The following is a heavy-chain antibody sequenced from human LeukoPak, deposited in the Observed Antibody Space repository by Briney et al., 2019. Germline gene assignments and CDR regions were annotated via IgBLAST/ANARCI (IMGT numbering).Heavy chain of an antibody. J-gene: IGHJ4*02. CDR2: ISGSSSYI. D-gene: IGHD3-22*01. CDR1: GFTFSSYS. CDR3: ASRGDTSGYYYFDY. V-gene: IGHV3-21*04. Sequence: GGSLRLSCAASGFTFSSYSMNWVRQAPGKGLEWVSAISGSSSYIYYADSVKGRFTISRDNAKNSLYLQMNSLRAEDTAVYYCASRGDTSGYYYFDYWGQGTLVTVSS.